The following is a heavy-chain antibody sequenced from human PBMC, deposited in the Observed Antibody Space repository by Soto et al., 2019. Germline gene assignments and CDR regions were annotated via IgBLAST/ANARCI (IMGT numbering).Heavy chain of an antibody. CDR1: GFTLSEYG. Sequence: ELQVLESGGGLVQPGGSLRLTCAASGFTLSEYGTSWVRQAPGKGLEWVSFVSGSGDSTYYTDSVKGRFTISRDSSKNTVCLQVNSLRAEDTAVYYCATSNSGERDWGQGTLVTVSS. J-gene: IGHJ4*02. V-gene: IGHV3-23*01. CDR3: ATSNSGERD. CDR2: VSGSGDST. D-gene: IGHD3-10*01.